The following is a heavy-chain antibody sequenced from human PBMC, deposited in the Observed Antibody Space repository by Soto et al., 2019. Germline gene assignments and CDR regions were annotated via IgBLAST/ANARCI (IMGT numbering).Heavy chain of an antibody. CDR2: MNEDGGTT. D-gene: IGHD3-10*01. V-gene: IGHV3-74*02. CDR1: GFTFSSYW. CDR3: ASDLSGRADV. J-gene: IGHJ6*02. Sequence: EVQLVESGGGLVRPGGSLRLSCAASGFTFSSYWMHWVRQAPGKGLVWVSRMNEDGGTTDYADSVKGRFTIARDNAKNTLYLKMNSLRVEDTAVYYCASDLSGRADVLGQGTTVTVSS.